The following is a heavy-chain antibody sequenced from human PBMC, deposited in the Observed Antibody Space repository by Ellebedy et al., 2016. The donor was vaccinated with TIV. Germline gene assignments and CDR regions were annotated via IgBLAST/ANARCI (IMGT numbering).Heavy chain of an antibody. CDR2: ISSSSSYI. CDR1: GFTFSSHS. V-gene: IGHV3-21*01. CDR3: ARGKENYGYDMDV. J-gene: IGHJ6*03. Sequence: GESLKISXAASGFTFSSHSLHRVRQAPGKGLEWVSSISSSSSYIYYTDSVKGRFTVSRANSKKSLFLQMNSLRAEDTAVYYCARGKENYGYDMDVWGKGTTITVSS. D-gene: IGHD5-18*01.